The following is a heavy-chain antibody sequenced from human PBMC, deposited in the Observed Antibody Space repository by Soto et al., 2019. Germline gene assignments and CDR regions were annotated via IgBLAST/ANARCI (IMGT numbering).Heavy chain of an antibody. CDR3: ARGRPGFGAAPGDFAY. CDR2: IYYSGST. D-gene: IGHD3-10*01. V-gene: IGHV4-39*01. J-gene: IGHJ4*02. CDR1: GGSISSSSYY. Sequence: QLQLQESGPGLVKPSETLSLTCTVSGGSISSSSYYWGWIRQPPGKGLEWIGSIYYSGSTYYNPSLKSRVTISVDTSKNQSSLKLSSVTAAATAVYYCARGRPGFGAAPGDFAYWGQGTLVTVSS.